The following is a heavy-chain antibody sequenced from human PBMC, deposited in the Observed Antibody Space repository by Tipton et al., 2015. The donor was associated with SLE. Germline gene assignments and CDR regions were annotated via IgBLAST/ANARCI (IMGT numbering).Heavy chain of an antibody. V-gene: IGHV4-30-4*01. Sequence: TLSLTCTVSGGSISSGDYYWSWIRQPPGKGLEWIGYIYYSGSTYYNPSLKSRVTISVDTSKNQFSLKLSSVTAADTAVYYRARGLTTLWYNWFDPWGQGTLVTVSS. CDR2: IYYSGST. CDR1: GGSISSGDYY. J-gene: IGHJ5*02. D-gene: IGHD3-10*01. CDR3: ARGLTTLWYNWFDP.